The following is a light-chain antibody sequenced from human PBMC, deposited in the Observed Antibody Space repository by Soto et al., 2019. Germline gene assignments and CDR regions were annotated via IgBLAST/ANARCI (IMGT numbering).Light chain of an antibody. V-gene: IGKV3-20*01. CDR3: QQYHSAPDT. CDR2: GAS. Sequence: EIVLTQSPGTLSLSPGERATLSCRASQSLRRSNLAWYQQKPGQAPRVLIYGASSRATGIPDRFSGSGSGTDFILTISRLESEDFAVYYCQQYHSAPDTFGQGTKLEIK. CDR1: QSLRRSN. J-gene: IGKJ2*01.